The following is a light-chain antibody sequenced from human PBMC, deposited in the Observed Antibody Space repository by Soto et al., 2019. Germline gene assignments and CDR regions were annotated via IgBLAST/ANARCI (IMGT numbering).Light chain of an antibody. CDR3: AAWDDSLNGAV. V-gene: IGLV1-44*01. Sequence: QSVLTQXXXAXGXPXXXXXXXXXXXXXXXXXXXVNWYXQXXXXXPXLXMFSNNQRPSGVPDRFSGSRSGTSGSLAISGLQSEDEADYYCAAWDDSLNGAVFGGGTKRTVL. CDR2: SNN. CDR1: XXXXXXXX. J-gene: IGLJ2*01.